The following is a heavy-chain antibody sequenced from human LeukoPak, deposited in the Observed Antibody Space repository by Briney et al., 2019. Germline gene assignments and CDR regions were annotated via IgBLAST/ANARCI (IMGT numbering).Heavy chain of an antibody. D-gene: IGHD2-21*02. J-gene: IGHJ4*02. Sequence: PGGSLRLSCAASGFTFSSYAMSWVRQAPGKGLEWVSAISGSGGSTYYADSVKGRFTISRDNAKNSLYLQMNSLRAEDTAVYYCARDLTYCGGDCYSVSDYWGQGTLVTVSS. CDR2: ISGSGGST. CDR1: GFTFSSYA. V-gene: IGHV3-23*01. CDR3: ARDLTYCGGDCYSVSDY.